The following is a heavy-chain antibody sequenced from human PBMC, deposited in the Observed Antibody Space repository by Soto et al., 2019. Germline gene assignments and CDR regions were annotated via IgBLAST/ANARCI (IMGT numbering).Heavy chain of an antibody. J-gene: IGHJ6*02. Sequence: EVQLLESGGGLVQPGWSLRLACAASGFTFSSYAMSWVRQAPGKGLEWVSAISGTVGSTYYADSVKGRFTISRDKSKNTLYLQMNSLRAEDTAVYYCARTPYSSYLKNGLDVWGQGTTVTVSS. CDR3: ARTPYSSYLKNGLDV. CDR1: GFTFSSYA. D-gene: IGHD6-6*01. V-gene: IGHV3-23*01. CDR2: ISGTVGST.